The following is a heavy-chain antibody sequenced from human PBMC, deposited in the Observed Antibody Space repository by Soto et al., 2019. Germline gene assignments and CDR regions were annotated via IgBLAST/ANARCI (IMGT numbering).Heavy chain of an antibody. CDR2: ITLSSSYI. Sequence: VGSLRLSCGASGFNFGAFGMNWVRQAPGKGLEWVSSITLSSSYIYYADSVKGRFTVSRDNAKNSLYLDMKSLTVDDTAVYYCARDMKSVRFWGTNGFDPWGQGTLVTVSS. CDR3: ARDMKSVRFWGTNGFDP. D-gene: IGHD3-16*01. CDR1: GFNFGAFG. J-gene: IGHJ5*02. V-gene: IGHV3-21*01.